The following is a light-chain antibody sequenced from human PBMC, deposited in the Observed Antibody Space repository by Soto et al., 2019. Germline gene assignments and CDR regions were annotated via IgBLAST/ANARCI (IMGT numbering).Light chain of an antibody. CDR2: AAS. J-gene: IGKJ1*01. V-gene: IGKV3-20*01. Sequence: EIVLTQSPGTLSLSPGERATLSCRASQSVNTNYLAWYQQRPGQTPRLLISAASSRATGIPDRFSGSGSGTDFTLIISRLEPEDFAVYYCQQYGTSPQTFGQGTKVDIK. CDR1: QSVNTNY. CDR3: QQYGTSPQT.